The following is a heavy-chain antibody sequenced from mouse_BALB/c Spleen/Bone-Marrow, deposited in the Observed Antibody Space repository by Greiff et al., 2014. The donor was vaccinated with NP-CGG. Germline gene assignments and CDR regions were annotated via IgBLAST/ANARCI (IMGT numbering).Heavy chain of an antibody. CDR2: ISSGSGYT. D-gene: IGHD4-1*01. J-gene: IGHJ4*01. CDR3: TRQRNWDHYAMDY. V-gene: IGHV5-6*01. Sequence: DVQLVESGGDLVKPGGSPKLSCAASGFTFSTYGMSWVRQTPDKRLEWVATISSGSGYTDYPDSVKGRFTISRDNANNTLYLQMSSLKAEDTAMYYCTRQRNWDHYAMDYWGQGTSVTVSS. CDR1: GFTFSTYG.